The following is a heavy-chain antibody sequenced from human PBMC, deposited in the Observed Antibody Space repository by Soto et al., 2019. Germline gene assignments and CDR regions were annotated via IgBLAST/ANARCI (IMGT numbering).Heavy chain of an antibody. V-gene: IGHV4-39*01. CDR2: IYYSGST. J-gene: IGHJ4*02. Sequence: QLQLQESGPGLVKPSETLSLTCTVSGGSISSNNYYWGWIRQPPGKGLEWIGSIYYSGSTYYNPSPKSRVTMSVDTSKSQCSLRLSSVTAADTAVYYCARHPGYAVPTVYATHYFDYWGQGILVTVSS. CDR3: ARHPGYAVPTVYATHYFDY. CDR1: GGSISSNNYY. D-gene: IGHD2-8*01.